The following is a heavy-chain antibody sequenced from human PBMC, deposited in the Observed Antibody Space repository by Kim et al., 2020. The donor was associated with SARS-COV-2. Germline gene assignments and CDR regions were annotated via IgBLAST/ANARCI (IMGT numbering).Heavy chain of an antibody. J-gene: IGHJ6*04. CDR2: IRSRTDGGKT. Sequence: GGSLRLSCAASGFTFSNAWMSWVRQAPGKGLEWVGRIRSRTDGGKTDYAAPVKGKFTISRDDSKNTLYLQMNSLKTEDTAVYYCTTEYCSSTSCYIEGYYYYGMDCRGKGTTVPVSA. CDR1: GFTFSNAW. D-gene: IGHD2-2*02. CDR3: TTEYCSSTSCYIEGYYYYGMDC. V-gene: IGHV3-15*01.